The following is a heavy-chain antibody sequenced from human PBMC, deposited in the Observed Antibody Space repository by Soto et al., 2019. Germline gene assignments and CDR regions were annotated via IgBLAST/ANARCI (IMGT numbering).Heavy chain of an antibody. V-gene: IGHV3-48*03. CDR3: ARVQWLGFGMDV. D-gene: IGHD6-19*01. Sequence: PGGFLRLSCAASGFTFSSYEMNWVRQAPGKGLEWVSYISSSGSTIYYADSVKGRFTISRDNAKNSLYLQVNSLRAEDTAVYYCARVQWLGFGMDVWGQGTTVTVSS. CDR2: ISSSGSTI. J-gene: IGHJ6*02. CDR1: GFTFSSYE.